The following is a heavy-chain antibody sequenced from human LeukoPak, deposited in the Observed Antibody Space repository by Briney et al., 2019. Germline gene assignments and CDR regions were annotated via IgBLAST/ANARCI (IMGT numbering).Heavy chain of an antibody. CDR2: IYYSGAT. CDR1: GGSISSYY. Sequence: PSETLSLTCTVSGGSISSYYWSWIRQPPGMGLEWIGYIYYSGATNYNPSLKSRVTISVDTSKNQFSLKLSSVTAADTALYYCARQNYDILTGYLYYFDYWGQGTLVTVSS. D-gene: IGHD3-9*01. CDR3: ARQNYDILTGYLYYFDY. V-gene: IGHV4-59*08. J-gene: IGHJ4*02.